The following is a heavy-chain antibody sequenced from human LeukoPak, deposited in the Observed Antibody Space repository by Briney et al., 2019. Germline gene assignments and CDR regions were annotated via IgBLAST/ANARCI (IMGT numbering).Heavy chain of an antibody. J-gene: IGHJ5*02. CDR2: IYYSGST. CDR3: ATLRGDNWFDP. V-gene: IGHV4-59*08. Sequence: SETLSPTCTVSGGSISSYYWSWIRQPPGKGLEWIGYIYYSGSTNYNPSLKSRVTISVDTSKNQFSLKLSSVTAADTAVYYCATLRGDNWFDPWGRGTLVTVSS. CDR1: GGSISSYY.